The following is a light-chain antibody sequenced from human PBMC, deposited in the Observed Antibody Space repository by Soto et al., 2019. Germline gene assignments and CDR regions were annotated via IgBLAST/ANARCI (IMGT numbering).Light chain of an antibody. CDR1: QSVSSF. J-gene: IGKJ5*01. Sequence: EIVLTHSPATLSLSPWEIATLSCRASQSVSSFLAWYQQKPGQAPRLLIYDASNRATGIPDRFSGSGSGTDFTLTISNLEPEDFAVYYCQQRSNWPPITFGHGTRLEIK. CDR3: QQRSNWPPIT. V-gene: IGKV3-11*01. CDR2: DAS.